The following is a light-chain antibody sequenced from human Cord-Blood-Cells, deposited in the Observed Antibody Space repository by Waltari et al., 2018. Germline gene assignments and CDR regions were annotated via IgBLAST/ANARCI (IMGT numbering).Light chain of an antibody. J-gene: IGKJ5*01. CDR3: QQLNSY. V-gene: IGKV1-9*01. CDR2: AAS. CDR1: QGISSY. Sequence: DIQLTQSPSFLSASVGDRVTSTCRASQGISSYLAWYQQKPGKAPKLLIYAASTLQSGVPSRFSGSGSGTEFTLTISSLQPEDFATYYCQQLNSYFGQGTRLEIK.